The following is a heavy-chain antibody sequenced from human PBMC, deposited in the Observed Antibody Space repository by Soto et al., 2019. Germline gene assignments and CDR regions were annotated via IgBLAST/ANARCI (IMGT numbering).Heavy chain of an antibody. CDR2: ISWNSGSI. V-gene: IGHV3-9*01. CDR1: GFTFDDYA. CDR3: AKAARYSSSCYGHYYYYGMDV. D-gene: IGHD6-13*01. Sequence: GGSLRLSCAASGFTFDDYAMHWVRQAPGKGLEWVSGISWNSGSIGYADSVKGRFTISRDNAKNSLYLQMNSLRAEDTALDYCAKAARYSSSCYGHYYYYGMDVCRQGTRVTVSS. J-gene: IGHJ6*02.